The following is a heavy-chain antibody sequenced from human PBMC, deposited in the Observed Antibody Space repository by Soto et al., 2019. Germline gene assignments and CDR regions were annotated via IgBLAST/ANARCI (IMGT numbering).Heavy chain of an antibody. CDR1: GSTFNNFA. Sequence: QVVLLQSGAEVKEPGSSVRVSSQVSGSTFNNFAFSWVRQAPGHGPEWMGGIVVDSNTAEYSQRFQDRVTITADTSTDTLYMELGSLTFEDTAVYYCARAIKRWEVNYYFDFWGQGTLVTVSS. CDR3: ARAIKRWEVNYYFDF. CDR2: IVVDSNTA. V-gene: IGHV1-69*06. J-gene: IGHJ4*02. D-gene: IGHD1-26*01.